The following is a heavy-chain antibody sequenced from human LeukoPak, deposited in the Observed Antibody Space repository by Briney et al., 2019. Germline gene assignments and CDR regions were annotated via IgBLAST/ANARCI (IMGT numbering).Heavy chain of an antibody. D-gene: IGHD3-16*02. CDR2: IYTTGRT. J-gene: IGHJ4*02. CDR1: GGSINSHW. Sequence: SETLSLICSVSGGSINSHWWSWIRQPAGQGLEFIGRIYTTGRTNYNPSLKSRVSMSVDTSKNKFSLELRSVTAADMAVYFCARAGYTITSYRFDYWGPGALVTVSP. CDR3: ARAGYTITSYRFDY. V-gene: IGHV4-4*07.